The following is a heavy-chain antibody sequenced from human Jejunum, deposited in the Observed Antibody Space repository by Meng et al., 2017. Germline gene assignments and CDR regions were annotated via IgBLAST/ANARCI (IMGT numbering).Heavy chain of an antibody. J-gene: IGHJ4*02. D-gene: IGHD1-26*01. CDR2: IKPDGSAQ. CDR1: GFPFSTYW. CDR3: ATSIVVPTTRYFDY. V-gene: IGHV3-7*01. Sequence: GGSLRLSCAASGFPFSTYWMNWVRQAPGKGPEWVANIKPDGSAQFYVDSVKGRFTLSRDNAKNSVYLQMNSLRAEDTAVYYCATSIVVPTTRYFDYWGQGMLVTVSS.